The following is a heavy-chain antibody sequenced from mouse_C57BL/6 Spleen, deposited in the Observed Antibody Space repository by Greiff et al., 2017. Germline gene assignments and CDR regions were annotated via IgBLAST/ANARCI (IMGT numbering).Heavy chain of an antibody. D-gene: IGHD1-1*01. V-gene: IGHV5-12*01. Sequence: EVQLVESGGGLVQPGGSLKLSCAASGFTFSDYYMYWVRQTPEKRLEWVAYISNGGGSTYYPDTVKGRFTISRDNAKNTLYLQMSRLKSEDTAMYYCARSITTVVPYYYAMDYWGQGTSVTVSS. CDR3: ARSITTVVPYYYAMDY. CDR2: ISNGGGST. CDR1: GFTFSDYY. J-gene: IGHJ4*01.